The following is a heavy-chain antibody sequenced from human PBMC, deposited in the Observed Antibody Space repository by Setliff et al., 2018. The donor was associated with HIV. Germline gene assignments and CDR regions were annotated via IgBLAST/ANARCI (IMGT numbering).Heavy chain of an antibody. CDR1: GYTFTSYG. CDR2: ISVYSGNT. CDR3: ARAGHYEYSYYGMDV. D-gene: IGHD3-22*01. V-gene: IGHV1-18*01. J-gene: IGHJ6*02. Sequence: ASVKVSCKASGYTFTSYGISWVRQAPGQGLEWVGWISVYSGNTNYAQKLQGRVTLTTDTSTSTAYMELRSLGSDDTAVYYCARAGHYEYSYYGMDVWGQGTTVTVSS.